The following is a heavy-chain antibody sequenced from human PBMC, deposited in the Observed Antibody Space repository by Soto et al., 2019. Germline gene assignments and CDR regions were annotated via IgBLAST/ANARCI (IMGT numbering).Heavy chain of an antibody. V-gene: IGHV1-69*13. CDR2: IIPIFGTA. CDR1: GGTFSSYA. D-gene: IGHD3-22*01. J-gene: IGHJ4*02. CDR3: ARETYYYDSSGYYSHRWVFDY. Sequence: SVKVSCKASGGTFSSYAISWVRQAPGQGLEWMGGIIPIFGTANYAQKFQVRVTITADESTSTAYMELSSLRSEDTAVYYCARETYYYDSSGYYSHRWVFDYWGQGTLVTVSS.